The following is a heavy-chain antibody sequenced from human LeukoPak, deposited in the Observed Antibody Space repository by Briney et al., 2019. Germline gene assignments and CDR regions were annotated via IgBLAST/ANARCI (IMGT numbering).Heavy chain of an antibody. CDR3: ARTRYYYNSRSYGAPYYFDY. CDR2: IYYSGST. D-gene: IGHD3-10*01. J-gene: IGHJ4*02. CDR1: GGSISSGIYY. Sequence: SETLSLTCTVSGGSISSGIYYWSWLRQPAGKGLEWIGSIYYSGSTYYNPSLKSRVTISVDTSKNQFSLKLSSVTAADTAVYYCARTRYYYNSRSYGAPYYFDYWGQGTLVTVSS. V-gene: IGHV4-39*01.